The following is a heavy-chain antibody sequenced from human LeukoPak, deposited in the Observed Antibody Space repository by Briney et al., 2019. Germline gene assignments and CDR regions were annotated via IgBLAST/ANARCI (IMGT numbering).Heavy chain of an antibody. V-gene: IGHV4-30-2*01. CDR1: GGSISSGGSS. CDR2: IYHSGST. J-gene: IGHJ4*02. CDR3: ARATVPVTATAYYFDY. D-gene: IGHD2-21*02. Sequence: PSETLSLTCAVSGGSISSGGSSWSWIRQPPGKGPEWIGYIYHSGSTYYNPSLKSRVTISVDRSKNQFSLKLSSVTAADTAVYYCARATVPVTATAYYFDYWGQGTLVTVSS.